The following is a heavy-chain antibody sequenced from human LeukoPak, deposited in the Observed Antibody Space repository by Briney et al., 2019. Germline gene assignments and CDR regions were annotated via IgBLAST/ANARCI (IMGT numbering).Heavy chain of an antibody. CDR2: SHHNVRS. CDR1: ADSLSSGGHY. Sequence: SETLSLTCTVSADSLSSGGHYRAWISQPQGKGLESLGLSHHNVRSRHPRSLKDHVAISVDPSRQQFALRLISGPAAETARYYWARGGNRFVGFYCDYWGQGIQVIVSS. V-gene: IGHV4-31*01. CDR3: ARGGNRFVGFYCDY. D-gene: IGHD3-10*01. J-gene: IGHJ4*02.